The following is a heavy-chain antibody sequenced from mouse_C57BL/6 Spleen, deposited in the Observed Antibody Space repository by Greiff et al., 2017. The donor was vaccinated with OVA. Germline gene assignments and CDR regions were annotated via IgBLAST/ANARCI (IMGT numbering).Heavy chain of an antibody. J-gene: IGHJ3*01. CDR2: IWGVGST. V-gene: IGHV2-6*01. CDR1: GFSLTSYG. CDR3: ASGKGFAY. Sequence: QVQLKESGPGLVAPSQSLSITCTVSGFSLTSYGVDWVRQSPGKGLEWLGVIWGVGSTNYNSALKSRQSISKDNSKSQVFLKMNSLQTDDTAMYYCASGKGFAYWGQGTLVTVSA.